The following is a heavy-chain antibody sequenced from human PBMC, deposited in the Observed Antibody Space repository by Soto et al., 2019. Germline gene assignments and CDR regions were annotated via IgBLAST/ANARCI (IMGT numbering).Heavy chain of an antibody. CDR2: IYYSGRT. CDR1: GGSISSGARY. Sequence: SETLSLICTVSGGSISSGARYWSWIPTNPGKGLEWIGYIYYSGRTNYHPPLKSRVTISVDTSKNQFSLKLSSVTAADTAVYYCSIYDSSGYYYYFDYGGQGTLVTVSS. J-gene: IGHJ4*02. CDR3: SIYDSSGYYYYFDY. D-gene: IGHD3-22*01. V-gene: IGHV4-31*03.